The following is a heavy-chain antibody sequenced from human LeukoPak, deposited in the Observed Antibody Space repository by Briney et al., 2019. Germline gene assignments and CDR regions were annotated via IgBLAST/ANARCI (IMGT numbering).Heavy chain of an antibody. CDR3: AKIYDILPWCPEW. V-gene: IGHV3-53*05. Sequence: GGSLRLSCAVSGFSVRTNFMSWVRQAPGKGLEWVSVIYTGGGTDHADSVKGRFTISRDNSKNTLYLQMNSLRAEDTAVYYCAKIYDILPWCPEWWGQGTLVTVSS. D-gene: IGHD3-9*01. J-gene: IGHJ4*02. CDR1: GFSVRTNF. CDR2: IYTGGGT.